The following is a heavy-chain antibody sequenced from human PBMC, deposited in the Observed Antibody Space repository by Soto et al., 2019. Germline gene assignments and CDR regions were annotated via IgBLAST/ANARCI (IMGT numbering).Heavy chain of an antibody. Sequence: EVQLVESGGGLVQPGGSLKLSCAASGFTFSGSAMHWVRQASGKGLEWVGRIRSKANSYATAYAASVKGRFTISRDDAKNTAYLQMNSLKTEDTAVYYCTNRGDYWGQGTLVTVSS. CDR1: GFTFSGSA. J-gene: IGHJ4*02. D-gene: IGHD3-10*01. CDR3: TNRGDY. V-gene: IGHV3-73*02. CDR2: IRSKANSYAT.